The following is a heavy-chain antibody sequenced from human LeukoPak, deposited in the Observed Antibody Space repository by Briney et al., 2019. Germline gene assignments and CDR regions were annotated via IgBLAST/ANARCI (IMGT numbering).Heavy chain of an antibody. V-gene: IGHV4-39*02. Sequence: SETLSLTCTVSGGSISSSSYYWGWIRQPPGKGLERIESIYYSGSTYYNPSLKSRVTISVDTSKNQFSLKLSSVTAADTAVYYCARDSHGGHYPPPYYFDYWGQGTLVTVSS. D-gene: IGHD3-10*01. J-gene: IGHJ4*02. CDR1: GGSISSSSYY. CDR3: ARDSHGGHYPPPYYFDY. CDR2: IYYSGST.